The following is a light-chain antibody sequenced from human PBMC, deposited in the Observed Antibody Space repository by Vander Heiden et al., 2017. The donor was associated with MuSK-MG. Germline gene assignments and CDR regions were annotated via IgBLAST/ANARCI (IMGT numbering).Light chain of an antibody. Sequence: EIVLAQSPGTLSLSPGERATLSCRASQRVSSNYLAWYQQKPGQAPRLLIYGASSRAAGIPDRFSGSGSGTDFTLSVSRLEPEDSAVYYCQQDGSSPQTFGQGTKVEVK. CDR1: QRVSSNY. CDR3: QQDGSSPQT. V-gene: IGKV3-20*01. J-gene: IGKJ1*01. CDR2: GAS.